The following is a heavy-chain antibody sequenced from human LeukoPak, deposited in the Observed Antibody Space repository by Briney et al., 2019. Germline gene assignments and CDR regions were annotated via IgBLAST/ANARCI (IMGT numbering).Heavy chain of an antibody. CDR2: INPNSGGT. Sequence: ASVKVSCKASGYTFTGYYMHWVRQAPGQGLEWMGWINPNSGGTNYAQKFQGRVTMTRDTSISTAYMELSRLRSDDTAVYYCARGRTAPRTPYYYYMDVWGKGTTVTVSS. J-gene: IGHJ6*03. D-gene: IGHD1-14*01. V-gene: IGHV1-2*02. CDR3: ARGRTAPRTPYYYYMDV. CDR1: GYTFTGYY.